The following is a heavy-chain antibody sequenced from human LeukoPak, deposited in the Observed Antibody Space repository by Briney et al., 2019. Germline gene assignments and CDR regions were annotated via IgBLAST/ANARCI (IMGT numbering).Heavy chain of an antibody. V-gene: IGHV3-11*06. CDR2: ISGSSSYI. Sequence: GGSLPLSRAASGFTFSDYYMNWIRQAPGKGLEWVSYISGSSSYIYYADSVKGRFTISRDNAKNSLYLQMNSLRAEDTAVYYCERAETTVTRHDWFVTWGDRALETVSS. D-gene: IGHD4-17*01. CDR3: ERAETTVTRHDWFVT. J-gene: IGHJ5*01. CDR1: GFTFSDYY.